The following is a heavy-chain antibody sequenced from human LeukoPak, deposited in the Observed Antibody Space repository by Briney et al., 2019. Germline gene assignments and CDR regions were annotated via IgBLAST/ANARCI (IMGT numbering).Heavy chain of an antibody. D-gene: IGHD1-14*01. CDR2: IYITGNT. CDR3: ARHPFFNPFDY. J-gene: IGHJ4*02. Sequence: SETLSLTCTVSGASISSDYWSWIRQPPGKGLEWIGYIYITGNTNYSPSLKSRVTMSLDTSKNQFSLKLSSVTATDTAVYYCARHPFFNPFDYWGLGTLVTVSS. V-gene: IGHV4-59*08. CDR1: GASISSDY.